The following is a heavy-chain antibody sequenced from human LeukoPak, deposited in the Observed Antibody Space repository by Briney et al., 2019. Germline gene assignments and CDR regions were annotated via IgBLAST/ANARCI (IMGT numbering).Heavy chain of an antibody. CDR1: GGSMRSYY. CDR2: VDYSGT. CDR3: ARGYYYMDV. V-gene: IGHV4-59*01. J-gene: IGHJ6*03. Sequence: SETLPLTCSVSGGSMRSYYWSWIRQPPEKRLEWIGYVDYSGTKYNPSLKSRVTISADTSKKQFSLKLSSVTDADTAVYYCARGYYYMDVWGKGTTVTISS.